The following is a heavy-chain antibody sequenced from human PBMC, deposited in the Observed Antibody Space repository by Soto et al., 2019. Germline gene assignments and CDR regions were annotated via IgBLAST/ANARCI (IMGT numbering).Heavy chain of an antibody. CDR3: ARGAQFDWLYYYYGMDV. CDR2: IYSGGST. Sequence: GGSLRLSCAASGFTVSSNYMSWVRQAPGKGLEWVSVIYSGGSTYYADSVKGRFTISRDNSKNTLYLQMNSLRAEDTAVYYCARGAQFDWLYYYYGMDVWGQGTTVTVSS. CDR1: GFTVSSNY. D-gene: IGHD3-9*01. V-gene: IGHV3-53*01. J-gene: IGHJ6*02.